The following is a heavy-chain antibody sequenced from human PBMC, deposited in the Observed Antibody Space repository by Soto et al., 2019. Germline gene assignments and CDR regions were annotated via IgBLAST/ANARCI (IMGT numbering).Heavy chain of an antibody. J-gene: IGHJ5*02. CDR2: IYHSGST. D-gene: IGHD3-3*01. V-gene: IGHV4-4*02. CDR1: GGSISSSNW. Sequence: PSETLSLTCAVSGGSISSSNWWSWVRQPPGKGLEWIGEIYHSGSTNYNPSLKSRVTISVDKSKNQFSLKLSSVTAADTAVYYCASWSSRRAPLDPWGQGTLVTVSS. CDR3: ASWSSRRAPLDP.